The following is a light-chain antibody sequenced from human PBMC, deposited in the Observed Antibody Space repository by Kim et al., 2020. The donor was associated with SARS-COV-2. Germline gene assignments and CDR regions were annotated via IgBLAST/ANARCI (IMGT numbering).Light chain of an antibody. Sequence: ASIGDRVTITCRASQSISTYLNWYQQKPGKAPELLIYAAFSLQSGVPSRFSGSGSGTDFTLTINSLQPEDFTTYYCQQNYITPFTFGPGTKVDIK. J-gene: IGKJ3*01. V-gene: IGKV1-39*01. CDR3: QQNYITPFT. CDR1: QSISTY. CDR2: AAF.